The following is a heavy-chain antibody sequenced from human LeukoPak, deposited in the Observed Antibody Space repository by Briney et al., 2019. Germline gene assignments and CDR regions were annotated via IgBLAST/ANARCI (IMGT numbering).Heavy chain of an antibody. J-gene: IGHJ4*02. Sequence: PGGSLRLSCAASGFASDDYAMHWVRQAPGKGLEWVSSINWNSGNIGYADSVKGRFTISRDNAKNSLYLQMNSLGPEDTALYYCAKGYYYDTSGGPDYWGQGTLVTVSS. CDR1: GFASDDYA. V-gene: IGHV3-9*02. CDR3: AKGYYYDTSGGPDY. CDR2: INWNSGNI. D-gene: IGHD3-22*01.